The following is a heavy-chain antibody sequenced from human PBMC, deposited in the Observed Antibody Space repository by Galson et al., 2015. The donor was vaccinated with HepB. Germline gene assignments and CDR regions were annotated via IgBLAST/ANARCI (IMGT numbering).Heavy chain of an antibody. V-gene: IGHV1-18*01. J-gene: IGHJ3*02. Sequence: SVKVSCKASNFIFHIYGINWVRQAPGQGLEWLGWISGHNGNTNLAQKFRGRVTLTTDTATSTAYMELRSLRSDDTAVYYCASESVLVDYYDSSKYDDGFDIWGQGTMVTVSS. CDR1: NFIFHIYG. CDR3: ASESVLVDYYDSSKYDDGFDI. D-gene: IGHD3-22*01. CDR2: ISGHNGNT.